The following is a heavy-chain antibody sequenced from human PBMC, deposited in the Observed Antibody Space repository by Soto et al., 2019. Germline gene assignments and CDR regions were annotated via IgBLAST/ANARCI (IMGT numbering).Heavy chain of an antibody. Sequence: EVQLLESGGGLVQPGGSLRLSCAASGFTFSSYAMSWVRQAPGKGLEWVTAISGSGDNTYYAESVKGRFTFSRDNSKSTLYVQMNSLRAEDTAVYFCAKGDRSVITTPLSFDYWGQGCLVTVSS. D-gene: IGHD3-16*01. CDR1: GFTFSSYA. J-gene: IGHJ4*02. CDR3: AKGDRSVITTPLSFDY. V-gene: IGHV3-23*01. CDR2: ISGSGDNT.